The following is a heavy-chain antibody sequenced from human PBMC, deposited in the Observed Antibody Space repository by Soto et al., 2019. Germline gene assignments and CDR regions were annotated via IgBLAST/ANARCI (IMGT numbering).Heavy chain of an antibody. D-gene: IGHD3-22*01. CDR1: GGSISSGDYY. CDR2: IYYSGIT. Sequence: PSETLSLTCTVSGGSISSGDYYWSWIRQPPGKGLEWIGYIYYSGITYYNPSLKSRVTISVDTSKNQFSLKMSSVTAADTAVYYCARDFFLSMIQSAGDPRAYYYYYGMDVWGQGTTVTVPS. CDR3: ARDFFLSMIQSAGDPRAYYYYYGMDV. J-gene: IGHJ6*02. V-gene: IGHV4-30-4*01.